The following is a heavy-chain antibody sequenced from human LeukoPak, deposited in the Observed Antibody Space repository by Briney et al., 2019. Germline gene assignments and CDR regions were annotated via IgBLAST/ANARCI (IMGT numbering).Heavy chain of an antibody. J-gene: IGHJ4*02. CDR2: INPNSGGT. V-gene: IGHV1-2*02. Sequence: ASVKVSCKASGYTFTGYYMHWVRQAPGQGLEWMGWINPNSGGTNYAQKFQGRVTMTRETSISTACMELSRLRSDDTAVYYCARDSGSYAYDYWGQGTLVTVSS. CDR3: ARDSGSYAYDY. D-gene: IGHD1-26*01. CDR1: GYTFTGYY.